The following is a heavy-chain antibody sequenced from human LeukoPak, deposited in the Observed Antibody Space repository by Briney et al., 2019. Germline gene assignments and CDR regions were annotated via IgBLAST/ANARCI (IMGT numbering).Heavy chain of an antibody. CDR3: ARAYCGGDCYYDNWFDP. J-gene: IGHJ5*02. V-gene: IGHV1-69*05. CDR2: IIPIFGTA. CDR1: GGTFSSYA. Sequence: SVKVSCKASGGTFSSYAISWVRQAPGQGLEWMGGIIPIFGTANYAQKFQGRVTITTDESTSTACMELSSLRSEDTAVYYCARAYCGGDCYYDNWFDPWGQGTLVTVSS. D-gene: IGHD2-21*02.